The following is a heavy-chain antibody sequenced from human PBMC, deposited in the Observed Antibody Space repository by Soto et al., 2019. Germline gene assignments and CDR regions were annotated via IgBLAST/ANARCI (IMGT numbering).Heavy chain of an antibody. V-gene: IGHV1-46*01. CDR1: GYTFTSYY. J-gene: IGHJ6*02. D-gene: IGHD6-13*01. CDR2: INPSGGST. CDR3: ARPIAADGTSLSNGMDV. Sequence: GASVKVSCKASGYTFTSYYMHWVRQAPGQGLEWMGIINPSGGSTSYAQKFQGRVTMTRDTSTSTVYMELSSLRSEDTAVYYCARPIAADGTSLSNGMDVWGQGTTVTVSS.